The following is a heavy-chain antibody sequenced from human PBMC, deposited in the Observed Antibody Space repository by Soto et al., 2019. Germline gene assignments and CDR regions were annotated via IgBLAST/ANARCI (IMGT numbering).Heavy chain of an antibody. CDR3: ARANQLLTNVYGMDV. D-gene: IGHD2-2*01. V-gene: IGHV4-31*03. Sequence: SETLSLTCTVSGGSISSGGYYWGWIRQHPGKGLEWIGYIYYSGSTYYNPSLKSRVTISVDTSKNQFSLKLSSVTAADTAVYYCARANQLLTNVYGMDVWGQGTTVTVSS. CDR1: GGSISSGGYY. CDR2: IYYSGST. J-gene: IGHJ6*02.